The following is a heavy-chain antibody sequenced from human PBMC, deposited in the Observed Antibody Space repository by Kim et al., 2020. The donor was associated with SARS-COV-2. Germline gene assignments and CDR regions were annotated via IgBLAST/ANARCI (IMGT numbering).Heavy chain of an antibody. Sequence: ASVKVSCKASGYTFTSYDINWVRQATGQGLEWMGWMNPNSGNTGYAQKFQGRVTMTRNTSISTAYMEVSSLRSEDTAVYYCARAPDSSSGWSVPYHFDYWGQGTLVTVSS. CDR1: GYTFTSYD. J-gene: IGHJ4*02. CDR3: ARAPDSSSGWSVPYHFDY. CDR2: MNPNSGNT. D-gene: IGHD6-19*01. V-gene: IGHV1-8*01.